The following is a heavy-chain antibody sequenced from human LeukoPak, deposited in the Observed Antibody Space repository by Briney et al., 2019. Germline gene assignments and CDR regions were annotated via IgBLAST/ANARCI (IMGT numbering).Heavy chain of an antibody. J-gene: IGHJ4*02. CDR3: AQDNYGAFDY. Sequence: SETLSLTCAVSGYSISSGYYWGWIRQPPGKGLQWLGSGFYNETARYNPSLQSRVTVSIDTSKNQFSLKLSSVTAGDTAIYYCAQDNYGAFDYWGQGSLVTVSS. D-gene: IGHD4-11*01. CDR1: GYSISSGYY. CDR2: GFYNETA. V-gene: IGHV4-38-2*01.